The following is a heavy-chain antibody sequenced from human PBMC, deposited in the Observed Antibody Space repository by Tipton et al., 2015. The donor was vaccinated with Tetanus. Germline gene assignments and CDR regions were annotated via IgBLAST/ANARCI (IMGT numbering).Heavy chain of an antibody. V-gene: IGHV4-39*01. CDR1: GGSLSGYH. D-gene: IGHD3-9*01. CDR3: ARHSSLKALNY. CDR2: AYYGGST. Sequence: LRLSCTVSGGSLSGYHWGWIRQPPGKGLEWIGSAYYGGSTYYNPSLKSRVTISVDTSKNQFSLELSSVTAADTAVYYCARHSSLKALNYWGQGTLVTASS. J-gene: IGHJ4*02.